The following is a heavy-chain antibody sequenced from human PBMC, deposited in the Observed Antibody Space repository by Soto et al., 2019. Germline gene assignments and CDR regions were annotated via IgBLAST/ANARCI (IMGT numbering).Heavy chain of an antibody. Sequence: GGSLRLSCGASGFSFSTYSMHWVRQAPGKGLEWVSSIGRRSDIYYADSVKGRFTISRDNAKNSVSLQMNSLRDEDTAVYYCAREETAWPLAYGLDVWGQGTTVTVSS. CDR3: AREETAWPLAYGLDV. V-gene: IGHV3-21*01. D-gene: IGHD2-21*02. CDR1: GFSFSTYS. CDR2: IGRRSDI. J-gene: IGHJ6*02.